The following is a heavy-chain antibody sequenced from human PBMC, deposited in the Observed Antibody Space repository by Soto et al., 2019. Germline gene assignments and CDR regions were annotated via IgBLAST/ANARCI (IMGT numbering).Heavy chain of an antibody. CDR3: GSHSGGDTTGIDY. J-gene: IGHJ4*01. D-gene: IGHD3-16*01. CDR1: GYTLTYYW. V-gene: IGHV5-51*01. Sequence: GESVKISCEGSGYTLTYYWIGWVRQIPGKGLEWMGVTYPFDSDNRYSPSLQGRVTISAVQSTNTADLELSRLQASDTAIYYCGSHSGGDTTGIDYWGQGTLVTVSS. CDR2: TYPFDSDN.